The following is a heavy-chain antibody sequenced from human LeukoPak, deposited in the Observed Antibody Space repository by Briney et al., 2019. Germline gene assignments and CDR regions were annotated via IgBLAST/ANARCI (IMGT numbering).Heavy chain of an antibody. D-gene: IGHD2-21*01. CDR1: GYTFTSYY. CDR2: INPSGGST. J-gene: IGHJ4*02. Sequence: ASVKVSCKASGYTFTSYYMHWVRQAPGQGLEWMGVINPSGGSTSYAQKFQGRVTMTRDPSTSTVYMELSSLGSEDTAVYYCARVDCGGDCYSSVGFDYWGQGTLVTVSS. CDR3: ARVDCGGDCYSSVGFDY. V-gene: IGHV1-46*03.